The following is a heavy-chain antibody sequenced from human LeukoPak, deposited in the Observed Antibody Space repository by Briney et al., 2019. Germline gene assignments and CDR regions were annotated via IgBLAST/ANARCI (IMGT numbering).Heavy chain of an antibody. CDR3: ASVDTAMVTGQAFDI. Sequence: GGSLRLSCAASGFTFSSYAMSWVRQAPGKGLEWVSSISSSSSYIYYADSVKGRFTISRDNAKNSLYLQMNSLRAEDTAVYYCASVDTAMVTGQAFDIWGQGTMVTVSS. CDR2: ISSSSSYI. D-gene: IGHD5-18*01. CDR1: GFTFSSYA. J-gene: IGHJ3*02. V-gene: IGHV3-21*01.